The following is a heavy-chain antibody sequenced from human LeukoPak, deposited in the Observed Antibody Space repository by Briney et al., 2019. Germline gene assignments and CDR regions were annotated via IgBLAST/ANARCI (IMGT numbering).Heavy chain of an antibody. D-gene: IGHD1-26*01. CDR1: GFTFSSYG. V-gene: IGHV3-23*01. Sequence: GGSLRLSGAASGFTFSSYGMSWVRQAQGKGLEWVSAISESGGSTFYADSVKGRFTISRDNSKNTLYLQMNSLRAEDTAVYYCAKGITGTGSYSVADHWGQGTLVTVSS. J-gene: IGHJ4*02. CDR2: ISESGGST. CDR3: AKGITGTGSYSVADH.